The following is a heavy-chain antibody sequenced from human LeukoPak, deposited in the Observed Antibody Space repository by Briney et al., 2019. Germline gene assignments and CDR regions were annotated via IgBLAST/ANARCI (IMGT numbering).Heavy chain of an antibody. CDR1: GGSIGSSTSY. Sequence: SQTLSLTCTVSGGSIGSSTSYWGWLRQPPGKGREWIGSIYYSGTTYDNPSLQRRVTMSIDTAKNQLSQKMSSVTAADTAVYYGVRRRLLSSSWPFDYWGQNTLHTVSS. J-gene: IGHJ4*02. D-gene: IGHD6-13*01. CDR2: IYYSGTT. V-gene: IGHV4-39*07. CDR3: VRRRLLSSSWPFDY.